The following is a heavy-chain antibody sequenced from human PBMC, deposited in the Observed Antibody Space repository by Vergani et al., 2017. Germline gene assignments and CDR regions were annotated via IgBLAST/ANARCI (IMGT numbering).Heavy chain of an antibody. CDR3: AGPPYSSGLNRYGMDV. CDR2: IYPGDSDT. Sequence: EVQLVQSGAEVKKPGESLTISCKGSGYSFTSYWIGWVRQMPGKGLEWMGIIYPGDSDTRYSPSFQGQVTISADKSISTAYLQWSSLKASDTAMYYCAGPPYSSGLNRYGMDVWGQGTTVTVSS. CDR1: GYSFTSYW. D-gene: IGHD6-19*01. V-gene: IGHV5-51*01. J-gene: IGHJ6*02.